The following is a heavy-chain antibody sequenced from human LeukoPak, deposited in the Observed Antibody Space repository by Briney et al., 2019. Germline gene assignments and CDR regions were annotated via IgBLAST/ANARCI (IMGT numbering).Heavy chain of an antibody. J-gene: IGHJ3*02. D-gene: IGHD3-9*01. V-gene: IGHV1-2*02. CDR2: INPNSGGT. CDR1: GYTFTGYY. CDR3: ARVETGFDHSDAFDM. Sequence: ASVTVSCKASGYTFTGYYMHWVRQAPGQGLEWMGWINPNSGGTNYAQKFQGRVTMTGDTSISTAYMELSRLRSDDTAVYYCARVETGFDHSDAFDMWGQGTLVTVSS.